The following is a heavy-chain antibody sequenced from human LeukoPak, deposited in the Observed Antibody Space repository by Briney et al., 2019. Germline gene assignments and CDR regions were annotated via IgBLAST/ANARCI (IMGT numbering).Heavy chain of an antibody. J-gene: IGHJ3*02. CDR3: ARVWCSGGNCYSSRGAFDI. V-gene: IGHV1-69*13. CDR1: GGTFSSYA. Sequence: SVKVSCKAAGGTFSSYAISCVRQAPGQGLEWMGGIIPIFGTANYAQKFQGRVTITADESTSTAYMELSSLRYEDTAVYYCARVWCSGGNCYSSRGAFDIWGQGTMVTVSS. CDR2: IIPIFGTA. D-gene: IGHD2-15*01.